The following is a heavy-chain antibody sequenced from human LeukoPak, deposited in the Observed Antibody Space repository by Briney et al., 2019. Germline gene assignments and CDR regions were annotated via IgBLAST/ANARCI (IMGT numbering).Heavy chain of an antibody. CDR1: GFTFSNYW. J-gene: IGHJ4*02. D-gene: IGHD1-26*01. V-gene: IGHV3-74*01. CDR2: LNNDGRVT. CDR3: AASVVGPTLDC. Sequence: GGSLRLSCAAPGFTFSNYWMHWVRQAPGEGLVWVSGLNNDGRVTAYADSVKGRFTISRDNAKNTLYLQLNSLRAEDTAIYCRAASVVGPTLDCWGQGTLVTVSS.